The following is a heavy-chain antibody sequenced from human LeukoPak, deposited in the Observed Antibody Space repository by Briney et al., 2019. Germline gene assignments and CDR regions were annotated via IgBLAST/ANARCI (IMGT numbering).Heavy chain of an antibody. J-gene: IGHJ6*03. V-gene: IGHV3-74*01. CDR1: GFTFSSYW. CDR2: INSDGSST. CDR3: ARDRRVTTSYYYRYMDV. D-gene: IGHD4-17*01. Sequence: QSGGSLRLSCAASGFTFSSYWMHWVRQAPGKGLVWVSQINSDGSSTTYADSVRGRFTISRDNAKNTLYLQLNSLRAEDTAVYYCARDRRVTTSYYYRYMDVWGKGTTVTVSS.